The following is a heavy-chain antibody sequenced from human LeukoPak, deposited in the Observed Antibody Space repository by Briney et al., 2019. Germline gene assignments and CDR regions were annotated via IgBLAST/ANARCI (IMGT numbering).Heavy chain of an antibody. CDR2: ISGDGGST. D-gene: IGHD3-22*01. CDR3: AKDIGITMIVVVISNYYYYYGMDV. J-gene: IGHJ6*02. CDR1: GFTFDDYA. Sequence: GGSLRLSCAASGFTFDDYAMHWVRQAPGKGLEWVSLISGDGGSTYYADSVKGRFTISRDNSKNSLYLQMNSPRTEDTALYYCAKDIGITMIVVVISNYYYYYGMDVWGQGTTVTVSS. V-gene: IGHV3-43*02.